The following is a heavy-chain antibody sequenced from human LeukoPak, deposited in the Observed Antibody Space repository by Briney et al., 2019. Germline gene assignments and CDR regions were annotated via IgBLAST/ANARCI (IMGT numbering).Heavy chain of an antibody. J-gene: IGHJ4*02. CDR1: GGSISSGGYY. CDR2: IYYSGST. Sequence: SQTLSLTCTVSGGSISSGGYYWSWIRQHPGKGLEWIGYIYYSGSTYYNPSLKSRVTISVDTSKNQFSLKLSSVTAADTAVYYCARVVSHYYYDEKRYYFDYWGQGTLVTVSS. V-gene: IGHV4-31*03. D-gene: IGHD3-22*01. CDR3: ARVVSHYYYDEKRYYFDY.